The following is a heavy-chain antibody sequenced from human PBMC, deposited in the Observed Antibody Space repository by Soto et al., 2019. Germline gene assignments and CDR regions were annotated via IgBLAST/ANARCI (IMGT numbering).Heavy chain of an antibody. Sequence: QVQLVQSGAEVKKPGSSVKVSCKASGGTFSSYAISWVRQAPGQGLEWMGGIIPISGTANYAQKFQGRVTITADESTSTAYMELSSLRSEDTAVYYCARDLRPCSGGSCYSRYFQHWCQGTLVTVSS. CDR3: ARDLRPCSGGSCYSRYFQH. D-gene: IGHD2-15*01. CDR1: GGTFSSYA. CDR2: IIPISGTA. J-gene: IGHJ1*01. V-gene: IGHV1-69*01.